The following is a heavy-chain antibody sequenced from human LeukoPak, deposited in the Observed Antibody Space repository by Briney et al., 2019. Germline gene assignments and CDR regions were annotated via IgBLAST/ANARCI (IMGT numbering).Heavy chain of an antibody. CDR3: AKAPVTTCSGAYCYPFDY. V-gene: IGHV3-23*01. J-gene: IGHJ4*02. CDR1: GFTFSSYV. D-gene: IGHD2-15*01. Sequence: GGSLRLSCAASGFTFSSYVMSWVRQAPGKGLEWVSLISGNDGSTYYADSVKGRFTISRDNSKNTLYLQMNSLRAEDTAVYYCAKAPVTTCSGAYCYPFDYWGQGTLVTVSS. CDR2: ISGNDGST.